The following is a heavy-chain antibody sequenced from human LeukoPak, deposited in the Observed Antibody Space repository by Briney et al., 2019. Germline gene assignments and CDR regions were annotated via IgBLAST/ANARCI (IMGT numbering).Heavy chain of an antibody. CDR3: ARWVRTGQRGYFQH. CDR1: GGSISSYY. V-gene: IGHV4-59*01. Sequence: PSETLSLTCTVSGGSISSYYWSWIRQPPGKGLEWIGYIYYSGSTNYNPSLKSRVTISVDTSKNQFSLKLSSVTAADTAVYYCARWVRTGQRGYFQHWGQGTLVTVSS. J-gene: IGHJ1*01. D-gene: IGHD6-25*01. CDR2: IYYSGST.